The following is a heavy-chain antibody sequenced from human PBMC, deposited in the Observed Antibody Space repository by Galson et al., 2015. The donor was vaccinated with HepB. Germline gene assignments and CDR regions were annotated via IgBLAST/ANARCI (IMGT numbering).Heavy chain of an antibody. Sequence: LSLTCAVSGYSISNAYYWGWIRQPPGKGLEWIGSIFHSGNTYYNPSLKSRVTISVDTSKNQFSLKLSSVTAADTAVYYCARSLRYSDYRGQGNLVTVSS. CDR2: IFHSGNT. J-gene: IGHJ4*02. CDR3: ARSLRYSDY. CDR1: GYSISNAYY. V-gene: IGHV4-38-2*01.